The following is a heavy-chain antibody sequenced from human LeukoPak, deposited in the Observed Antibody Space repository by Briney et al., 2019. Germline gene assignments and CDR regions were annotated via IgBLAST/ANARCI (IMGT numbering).Heavy chain of an antibody. CDR1: GGSISSYY. J-gene: IGHJ4*02. V-gene: IGHV4-4*07. CDR3: ARDFQRDYVWGSSSYYFDY. Sequence: SETLSLTCTVSGGSISSYYWSWIRQPAGKGLEWIGRIYTSGSTNYNPSLKSRVTMSVDTSKNQFSLKLSSVTAADTAVYYCARDFQRDYVWGSSSYYFDYWGQGTLVTVSS. D-gene: IGHD3-16*01. CDR2: IYTSGST.